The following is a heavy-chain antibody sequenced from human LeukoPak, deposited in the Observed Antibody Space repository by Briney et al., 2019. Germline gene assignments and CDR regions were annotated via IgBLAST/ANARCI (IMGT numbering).Heavy chain of an antibody. CDR1: GFTFSDFW. CDR3: AKSTSTRITILGY. D-gene: IGHD3-10*01. V-gene: IGHV3-23*01. J-gene: IGHJ4*02. CDR2: ISGSGGST. Sequence: PGGSLRLSCSASGFTFSDFWMTWVRQAPGKGLEWVSAISGSGGSTYYADSVKGRFTISRDNSKNTLYLQMNSLRAEDTAVYYCAKSTSTRITILGYWGQGTLVTVSS.